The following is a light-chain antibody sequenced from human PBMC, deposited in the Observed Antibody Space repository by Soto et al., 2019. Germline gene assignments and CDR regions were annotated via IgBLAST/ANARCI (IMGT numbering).Light chain of an antibody. Sequence: DIQMTQSPSTLSASVGDRVTITCRASQSISSWLAWYQQKPGKAPKLLIYKASSLESGVPSRFSGGGSGTEFTLTISSLQPDDFATYYCQQYNSYIFTFGPGTKVDIK. V-gene: IGKV1-5*03. CDR2: KAS. CDR3: QQYNSYIFT. J-gene: IGKJ3*01. CDR1: QSISSW.